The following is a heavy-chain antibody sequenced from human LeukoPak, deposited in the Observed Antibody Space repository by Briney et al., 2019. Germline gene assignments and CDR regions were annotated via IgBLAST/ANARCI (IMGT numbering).Heavy chain of an antibody. J-gene: IGHJ4*02. CDR3: ASYSSGWYYFDY. Sequence: SETLSLTCTVSGGSISSSSYYWGWIRQPPGKGLEWIGSIYYSGSAYYNPSLKSRVTISVDTSKNQFSLKLSSVTAADTAVYYCASYSSGWYYFDYWGQGTLVTVSS. D-gene: IGHD6-19*01. CDR1: GGSISSSSYY. CDR2: IYYSGSA. V-gene: IGHV4-39*01.